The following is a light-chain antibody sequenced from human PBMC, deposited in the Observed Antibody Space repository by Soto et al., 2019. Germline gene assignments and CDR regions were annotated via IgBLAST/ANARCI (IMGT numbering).Light chain of an antibody. Sequence: IVLTQSPGTLSVSPGERGTLSCRASQSVSNYLAWYQQKPGQAPRLLIYDTSSRATGTPDRFSGSGSGTDFTLTISRLEPEDFAVYYCQQYDSSPWTFGQGTKVDIK. J-gene: IGKJ1*01. V-gene: IGKV3-20*01. CDR1: QSVSNY. CDR3: QQYDSSPWT. CDR2: DTS.